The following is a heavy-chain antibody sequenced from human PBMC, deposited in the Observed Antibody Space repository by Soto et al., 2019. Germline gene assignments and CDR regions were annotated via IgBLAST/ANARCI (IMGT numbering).Heavy chain of an antibody. CDR1: GGSFSDYH. V-gene: IGHV4-34*01. Sequence: SETLSLTCAVYGGSFSDYHWSWIRQPPGKGLEWIGEINHSGSTNYNPSLKSRVTISVDTSKNQFSLKLSSVTAADTAVYYCGSGGQPRRTFDYWGQGTLVTVSS. CDR3: GSGGQPRRTFDY. CDR2: INHSGST. J-gene: IGHJ4*02.